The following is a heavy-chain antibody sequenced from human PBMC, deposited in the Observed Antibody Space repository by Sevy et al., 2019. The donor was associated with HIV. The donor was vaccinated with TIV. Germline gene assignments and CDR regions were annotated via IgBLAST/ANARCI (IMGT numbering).Heavy chain of an antibody. J-gene: IGHJ4*02. Sequence: TESLSLTCTVSGGSISSYYWSWIRQPPGKGLERIGYIYYSGSTNYNPSLKSRVTISVDTSKNQFSLKLSSVTAADTSVYYCARRRSSFDYWGQGTLVSVSS. CDR2: IYYSGST. D-gene: IGHD6-13*01. CDR1: GGSISSYY. CDR3: ARRRSSFDY. V-gene: IGHV4-59*12.